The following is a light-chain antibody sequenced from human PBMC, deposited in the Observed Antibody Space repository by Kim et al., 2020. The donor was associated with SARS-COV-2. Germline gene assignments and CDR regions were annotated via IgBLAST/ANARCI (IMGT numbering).Light chain of an antibody. V-gene: IGLV3-19*01. J-gene: IGLJ3*02. CDR3: NSRDSSGNHWV. CDR2: GKN. Sequence: ALGQKVRITCQGASLRSYSASWYQQKPGQAPVLVIYGKNNRPSGIPDRFSGSSSGNTASLTITGAQAEDEADYYCNSRDSSGNHWVFGGGTQLTVL. CDR1: SLRSYS.